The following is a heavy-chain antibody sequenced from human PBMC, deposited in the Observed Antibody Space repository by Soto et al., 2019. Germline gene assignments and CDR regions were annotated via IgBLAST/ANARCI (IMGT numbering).Heavy chain of an antibody. J-gene: IGHJ6*02. Sequence: VGSLRLSCGASGFTFSNAWMSWVRQAPGKGLEWVGRIKSKTDGGTTDYAAPVKGRFTISRDDSKNTLYLQMNSLKTEDTAVYYCTTGLLEIAAAVYYYYYGMDVWGQGTTVTVSS. V-gene: IGHV3-15*01. CDR3: TTGLLEIAAAVYYYYYGMDV. D-gene: IGHD6-13*01. CDR2: IKSKTDGGTT. CDR1: GFTFSNAW.